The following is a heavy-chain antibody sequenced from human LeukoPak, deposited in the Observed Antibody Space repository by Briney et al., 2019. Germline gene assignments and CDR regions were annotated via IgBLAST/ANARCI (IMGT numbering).Heavy chain of an antibody. V-gene: IGHV7-4-1*02. CDR2: INTNTGNP. D-gene: IGHD6-13*01. Sequence: GASVKVSCKASGYTFTSYAMNWVRQAPGQGLEWMGWINTNTGNPTYAQGFTGRFVFSLDTSVSTAYLQISSLKAEDTAVYYCARNVVWQQPNNFDYWGQGTLVTVSS. J-gene: IGHJ4*02. CDR3: ARNVVWQQPNNFDY. CDR1: GYTFTSYA.